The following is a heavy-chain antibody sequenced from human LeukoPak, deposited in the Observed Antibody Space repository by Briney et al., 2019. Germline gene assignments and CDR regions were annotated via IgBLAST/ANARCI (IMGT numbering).Heavy chain of an antibody. CDR3: TRVYFIVVGGPGPLEY. Sequence: KTSETLSLTCSVSGYSISSGYYWGWIRQPPGKGLEWIGSIYHSGSTYYNPSLKSRVTMSVDTSKNPFSLKLSSVTAADTAVYYCTRVYFIVVGGPGPLEYWGQGTLVTVSS. CDR1: GYSISSGYY. CDR2: IYHSGST. D-gene: IGHD6-19*01. V-gene: IGHV4-38-2*02. J-gene: IGHJ4*02.